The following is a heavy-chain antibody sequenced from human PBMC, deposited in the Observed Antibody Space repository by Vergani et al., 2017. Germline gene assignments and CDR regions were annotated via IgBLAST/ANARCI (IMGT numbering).Heavy chain of an antibody. Sequence: QMQLVQSGPEVKKPGTSLKVSCKASGFTFTSSAMQWVRQARGQRLEWIGWIVVGSGNTNYAQKFQERVTITRDMSTSTAYMERSSLRSEDTAVYYCAAXILSGSYYWDAFDIWGQGTMVTVSS. J-gene: IGHJ3*02. V-gene: IGHV1-58*02. CDR1: GFTFTSSA. CDR3: AAXILSGSYYWDAFDI. CDR2: IVVGSGNT. D-gene: IGHD3-10*01.